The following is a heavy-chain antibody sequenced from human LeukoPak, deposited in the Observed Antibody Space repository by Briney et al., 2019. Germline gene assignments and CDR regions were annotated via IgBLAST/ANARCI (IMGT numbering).Heavy chain of an antibody. D-gene: IGHD1-1*01. CDR3: ARGARGNWNDPPGDY. J-gene: IGHJ4*02. CDR1: GFIFNIHG. Sequence: GGSLRLSCTASGFIFNIHGMHWVRQAPGKGLEWVSSISSSSVYIYYADSVKGRFTISRDNAKNSLYLQMNSLRAEDTAVYYCARGARGNWNDPPGDYWGQGTLVTVSS. CDR2: ISSSSVYI. V-gene: IGHV3-21*01.